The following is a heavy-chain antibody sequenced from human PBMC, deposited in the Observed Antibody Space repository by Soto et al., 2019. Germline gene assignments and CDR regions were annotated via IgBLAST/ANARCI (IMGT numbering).Heavy chain of an antibody. CDR3: AGSSADGRDN. CDR1: GFSLSDYS. V-gene: IGHV3-21*01. CDR2: ISSSSSFI. Sequence: EVQLVESGGGLVKPGGSLRLSCAASGFSLSDYSMNWIRQAPGKGLEWVASISSSSSFIHYAESMKGRFTISRDNAKNSLYLQMNRLSAEDTAVYYWAGSSADGRDNGGQGTLVTFSS. D-gene: IGHD1-26*01. J-gene: IGHJ4*02.